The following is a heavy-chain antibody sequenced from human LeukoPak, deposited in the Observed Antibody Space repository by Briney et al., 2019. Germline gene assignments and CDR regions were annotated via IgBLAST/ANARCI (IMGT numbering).Heavy chain of an antibody. CDR2: IYYSGST. D-gene: IGHD6-25*01. Sequence: KSSETLSLTCTVSGASISGYYWSWIRQPPGKGPEWIGYIYYSGSTNYNPSLKSRATISVDTSKNQFSLKLNSVTAADTAVYYCASGFRYYFDYWGQGTLVTVSS. J-gene: IGHJ4*02. CDR3: ASGFRYYFDY. V-gene: IGHV4-59*01. CDR1: GASISGYY.